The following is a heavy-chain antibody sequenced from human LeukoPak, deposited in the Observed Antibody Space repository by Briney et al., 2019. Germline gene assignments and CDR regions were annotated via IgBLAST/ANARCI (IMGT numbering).Heavy chain of an antibody. J-gene: IGHJ3*02. CDR2: IYSGGST. CDR1: GFTVSSNY. D-gene: IGHD5-18*01. CDR3: AREISSGWTAIVRRRDAFDI. V-gene: IGHV3-66*02. Sequence: GGSLRLSCAASGFTVSSNYMNWVRQAPGKGLEWVSVIYSGGSTYYADSMKGRFTISIDNSKNTLYLQMNSLRAAYTAVYYCAREISSGWTAIVRRRDAFDIWGQGTMVTVSS.